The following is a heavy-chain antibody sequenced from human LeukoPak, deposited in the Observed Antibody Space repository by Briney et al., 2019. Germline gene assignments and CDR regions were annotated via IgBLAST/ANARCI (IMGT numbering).Heavy chain of an antibody. Sequence: GGSLRLSCEASGFTFSNYGMHWVRQAPGNGLEGVAVVSSDGRTKYYADSVKGRFTIARDTSKNTLYVQMKSLRPDDTAVYYWARTIEVATIGYFDYWGQGTLVTVSS. CDR2: VSSDGRTK. CDR3: ARTIEVATIGYFDY. V-gene: IGHV3-30*03. CDR1: GFTFSNYG. D-gene: IGHD5-24*01. J-gene: IGHJ4*02.